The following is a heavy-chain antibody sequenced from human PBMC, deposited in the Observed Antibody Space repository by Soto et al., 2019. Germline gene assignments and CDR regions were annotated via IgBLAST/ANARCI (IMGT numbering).Heavy chain of an antibody. CDR2: IKPSGST. CDR1: GGSFSGYY. D-gene: IGHD4-17*01. J-gene: IGHJ4*02. CDR3: ARERSYDDWREAHDY. Sequence: SETLSLTCAVYGGSFSGYYWSWIRQPPGKGLEWLGEIKPSGSTNYNPSLKSRVTISVDTSRNHFSLNLSSVTAADTAVYYCARERSYDDWREAHDYWGQGTL. V-gene: IGHV4-34*01.